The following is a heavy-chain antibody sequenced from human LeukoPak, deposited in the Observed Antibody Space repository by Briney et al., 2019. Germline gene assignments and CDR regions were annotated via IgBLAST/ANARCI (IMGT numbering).Heavy chain of an antibody. J-gene: IGHJ3*02. D-gene: IGHD3-10*01. V-gene: IGHV4-34*03. CDR3: TFNLGSGSYAFDI. CDR1: GGSFSSYY. Sequence: SETLSLTCAVYGGSFSSYYWGWIRQSPGKGLEWIGTVYYSGSTYYNPSLKSRVTISLDTSKHQFSLKLSSVTAADTAVYYCTFNLGSGSYAFDIWGQGTMVTVSS. CDR2: VYYSGST.